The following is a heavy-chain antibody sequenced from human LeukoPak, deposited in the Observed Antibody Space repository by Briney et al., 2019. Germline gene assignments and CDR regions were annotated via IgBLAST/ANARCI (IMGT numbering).Heavy chain of an antibody. Sequence: SETLSLTCTVSGGSISSSSYYWGWIRQPPGKGLEWIGSIYYSGSTYYNPSLKSRVTISVDTSKNQFSLKLSSVTVADTAVYYCARETVSGGNSEAFDIWGQGTMVTVSS. V-gene: IGHV4-39*07. CDR3: ARETVSGGNSEAFDI. D-gene: IGHD4-23*01. CDR1: GGSISSSSYY. J-gene: IGHJ3*02. CDR2: IYYSGST.